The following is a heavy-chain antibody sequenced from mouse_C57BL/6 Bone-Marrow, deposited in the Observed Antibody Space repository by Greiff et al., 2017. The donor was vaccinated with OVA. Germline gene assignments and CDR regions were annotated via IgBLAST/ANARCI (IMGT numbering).Heavy chain of an antibody. Sequence: QVQLQQSGAELVKPGASVKISCKASGYAFSSSWMNWVKQRPGTGLEGIGQIYPGEGDTTYNGKFKGKATLTADKSSSTAYMQLSSLTSEDSAVYFCARRYYGSRSWYFDVWGTGTTVTVSS. CDR1: GYAFSSSW. D-gene: IGHD1-1*01. CDR2: IYPGEGDT. J-gene: IGHJ1*03. V-gene: IGHV1-80*01. CDR3: ARRYYGSRSWYFDV.